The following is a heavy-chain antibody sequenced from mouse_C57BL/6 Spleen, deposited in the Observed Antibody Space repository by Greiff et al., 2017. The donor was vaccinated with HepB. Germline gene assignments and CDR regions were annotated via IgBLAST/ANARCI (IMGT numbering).Heavy chain of an antibody. CDR1: GFTFSDYY. J-gene: IGHJ2*01. Sequence: EVKLVESEGGLVQPGSSMKLSCTASGFTFSDYYMAWVRQVPEKGLEWVANINYDGSSTYYLDSLKSRFIISRDNAKNILYLQMSSLKSEDTATYYCARDQTGLYYFDYWGQGTTLTVSS. CDR2: INYDGSST. CDR3: ARDQTGLYYFDY. D-gene: IGHD4-1*01. V-gene: IGHV5-16*01.